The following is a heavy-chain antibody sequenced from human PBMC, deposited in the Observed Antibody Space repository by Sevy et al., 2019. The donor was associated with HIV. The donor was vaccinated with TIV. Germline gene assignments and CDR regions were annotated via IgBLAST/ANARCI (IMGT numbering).Heavy chain of an antibody. CDR2: IYYSGST. CDR3: ARDRGQYYGSGREFDY. Sequence: SETLSLTCTVSGGSISSGDYYWSWIRQPPGKGLEWIGYIYYSGSTYYNPSLKSRVTISVDTSKNQFSLKLSSVTAADTVVYYCARDRGQYYGSGREFDYWGQGTLVTVSS. D-gene: IGHD3-10*01. CDR1: GGSISSGDYY. J-gene: IGHJ4*02. V-gene: IGHV4-30-4*01.